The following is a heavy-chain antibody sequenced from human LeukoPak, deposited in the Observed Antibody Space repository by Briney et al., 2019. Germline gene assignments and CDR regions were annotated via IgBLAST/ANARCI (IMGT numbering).Heavy chain of an antibody. J-gene: IGHJ4*02. V-gene: IGHV3-20*04. CDR1: GFTFDDYV. D-gene: IGHD3-10*01. CDR2: INWKGDST. Sequence: GGSLRLSCAASGFTFDDYVMTWVRQAPGKGLEWGSGINWKGDSTGYADSVRGRFTISRDTAKNSLYLQMNSLRAEDTALYYCAKRKGPYASGSYYDSWGQGTLVTVSS. CDR3: AKRKGPYASGSYYDS.